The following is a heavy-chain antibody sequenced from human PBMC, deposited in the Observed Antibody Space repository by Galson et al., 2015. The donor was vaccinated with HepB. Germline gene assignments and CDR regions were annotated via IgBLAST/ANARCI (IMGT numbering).Heavy chain of an antibody. D-gene: IGHD6-6*01. CDR2: ISYDGSNK. Sequence: SLRLSCAASGFTFSSYGMHWVRQAPGKGLEWVAVISYDGSNKYYADSVKGRFTISRDNSKNTLYLQMNSLRAEDTAVYYCAKDPGIAARPGGLPFDYWGQGTLVTVSS. CDR1: GFTFSSYG. V-gene: IGHV3-30*18. J-gene: IGHJ4*02. CDR3: AKDPGIAARPGGLPFDY.